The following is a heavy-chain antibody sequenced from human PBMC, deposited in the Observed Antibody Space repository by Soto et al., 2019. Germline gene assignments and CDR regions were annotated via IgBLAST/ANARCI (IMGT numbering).Heavy chain of an antibody. J-gene: IGHJ5*02. V-gene: IGHV4-34*01. CDR2: INHSGST. CDR1: GGSFSGYY. CDR3: ARKGRLYFWSGYYKPNWFDP. Sequence: SETLSLTCAVYGGSFSGYYWSWIRQPPGKGLEWIGEINHSGSTNYNPSLKSRVTISVDTSKNQFSLKLSSVTAADTAVYYCARKGRLYFWSGYYKPNWFDPWAQGTLVTVSS. D-gene: IGHD3-3*01.